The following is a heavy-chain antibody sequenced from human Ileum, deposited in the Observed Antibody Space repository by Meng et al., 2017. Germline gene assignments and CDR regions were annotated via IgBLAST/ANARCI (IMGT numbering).Heavy chain of an antibody. CDR2: INPDGSNT. J-gene: IGHJ4*02. CDR1: GFGFRSYW. V-gene: IGHV3-74*03. D-gene: IGHD7-27*01. Sequence: EQQLLESGGGLVQPGGSLRLCSAASGFGFRSYWMNWFRQVPGEGLVLVSRINPDGSNTKYADFVKGRFTISRDNAKNTLYLQLNSLGAEDTAIYYCAKDIHWGASDYWGQGTLVTVSS. CDR3: AKDIHWGASDY.